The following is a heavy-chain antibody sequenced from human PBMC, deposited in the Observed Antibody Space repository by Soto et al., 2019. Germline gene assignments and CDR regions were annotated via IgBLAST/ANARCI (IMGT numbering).Heavy chain of an antibody. CDR3: ARSVRWLQFTVDY. J-gene: IGHJ4*02. CDR1: GGTFSSYA. D-gene: IGHD5-12*01. V-gene: IGHV1-69*13. CDR2: IIPIFGTA. Sequence: SVKVSCKASGGTFSSYAISWVRQAPGQGLEWMGGIIPIFGTANYAQKFQGRVTITADESTSTAYMELSSLRSEDTAVYYCARSVRWLQFTVDYWGQGTLVTVSS.